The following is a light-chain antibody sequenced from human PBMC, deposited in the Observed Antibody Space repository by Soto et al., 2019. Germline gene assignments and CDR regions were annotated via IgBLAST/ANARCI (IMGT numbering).Light chain of an antibody. CDR3: QQYGSSLSLT. CDR1: QSVNDNH. Sequence: EIVLTQSPGTLSLSPGERATLSCRASQSVNDNHLAWYQQKPGQAPSLLIYTTSNSATGIPDRFSGSGSGTDFIPTISRLEPEDFSVYYCQQYGSSLSLTFGQGTRLEIK. J-gene: IGKJ5*01. CDR2: TTS. V-gene: IGKV3-20*01.